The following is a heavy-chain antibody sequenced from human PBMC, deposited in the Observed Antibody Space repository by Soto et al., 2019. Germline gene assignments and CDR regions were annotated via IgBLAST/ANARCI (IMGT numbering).Heavy chain of an antibody. J-gene: IGHJ4*02. V-gene: IGHV1-18*01. CDR3: AREASVLIPAAQPSRFDS. CDR2: ISPYSGYT. Sequence: ASVKVSCKGFGYSFMKYGSNWVRQAPGQGLEWVGWISPYSGYTHSAQKFHGRLTLTTDTAASTAYMELRILRSADTALYYCAREASVLIPAAQPSRFDSWGQGTLVTVSS. CDR1: GYSFMKYG. D-gene: IGHD2-2*01.